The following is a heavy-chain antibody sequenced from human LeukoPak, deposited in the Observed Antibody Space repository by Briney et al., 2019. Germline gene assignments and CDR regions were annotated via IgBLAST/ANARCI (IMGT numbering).Heavy chain of an antibody. J-gene: IGHJ3*02. D-gene: IGHD4-17*01. CDR1: GYTFTGYY. CDR2: INPNSGGT. V-gene: IGHV1-2*02. Sequence: ASVKVPCKASGYTFTGYYMHWVRQAPGQGLEWMGWINPNSGGTNYAQKFQGRVTMTRDTSISTAYMELSSVTAADTAVYYCATDVGDYGPIDAFDIWGQGTMVTVSS. CDR3: ATDVGDYGPIDAFDI.